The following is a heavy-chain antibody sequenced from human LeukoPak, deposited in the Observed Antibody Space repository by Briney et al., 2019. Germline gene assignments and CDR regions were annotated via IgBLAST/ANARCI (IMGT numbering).Heavy chain of an antibody. CDR2: ISYDGSNK. CDR3: ARDRKQWLVRGNFDY. V-gene: IGHV3-30-3*01. CDR1: GFTFSSYA. Sequence: GRSLRLSCAASGFTFSSYAMHWVRQAPGKGLEWVAVISYDGSNKYYADSVKGRFTISRDNSKNTLYLQMNSLRAEDTAVYYCARDRKQWLVRGNFDYWAREPWSPSPQ. J-gene: IGHJ4*02. D-gene: IGHD6-19*01.